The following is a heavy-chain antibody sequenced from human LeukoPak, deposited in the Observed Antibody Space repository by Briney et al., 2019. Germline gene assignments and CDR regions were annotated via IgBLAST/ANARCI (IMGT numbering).Heavy chain of an antibody. CDR2: IYYSGST. D-gene: IGHD3-22*01. V-gene: IGHV4-59*01. CDR1: GGSISSYY. Sequence: SETLSLTCTVSGGSISSYYWSWIRQPPGKGLEWIEYIYYSGSTNYNPSLKSRVTISVDTSKNQFSLKLSSVTAADTAVYYCARDSYDSSPGAFDIWGQGTMVTVSS. CDR3: ARDSYDSSPGAFDI. J-gene: IGHJ3*02.